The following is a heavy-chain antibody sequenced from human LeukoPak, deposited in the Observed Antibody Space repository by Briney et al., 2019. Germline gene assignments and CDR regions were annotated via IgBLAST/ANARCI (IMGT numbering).Heavy chain of an antibody. D-gene: IGHD3-22*01. CDR1: GYTFTSCG. V-gene: IGHV1-18*01. Sequence: ASVKVSCKASGYTFTSCGISWVRQAPGQGLEWMGWISAYNGNTNYAKKLQGRVTMTTDTSTSTAYMELRSLRSDDTAVYYCARDRGTFYYDSGGYFFDYWGQGTLVTVSS. CDR2: ISAYNGNT. J-gene: IGHJ4*02. CDR3: ARDRGTFYYDSGGYFFDY.